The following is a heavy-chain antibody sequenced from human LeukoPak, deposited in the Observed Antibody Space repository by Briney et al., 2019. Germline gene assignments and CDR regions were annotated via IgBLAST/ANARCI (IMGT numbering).Heavy chain of an antibody. CDR2: ISGNGVST. CDR3: ARDASDIVVVPAAVGPFDL. V-gene: IGHV3-64*01. D-gene: IGHD2-2*01. J-gene: IGHJ4*02. Sequence: PGGSLRLSCAASGFTFSSYAMYWVRRTPGKGLEYVSVISGNGVSTHYATSVKGRFSISRDNSKNKLYLQMGSLRAEDMAAYYCARDASDIVVVPAAVGPFDLWGQGTLVTVSS. CDR1: GFTFSSYA.